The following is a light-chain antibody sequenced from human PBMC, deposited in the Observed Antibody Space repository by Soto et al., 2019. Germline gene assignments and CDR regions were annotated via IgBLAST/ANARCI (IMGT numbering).Light chain of an antibody. V-gene: IGLV2-14*01. J-gene: IGLJ1*01. CDR1: SRDIGAYNY. CDR2: EVV. CDR3: SSYTSSSTYV. Sequence: QSALTQPASVSGSPGQSISISCSGTSRDIGAYNYVSWYLQHPGKAPKLMIYEVVNRPSGVSNRFSGSKSGNTASLTISGLQAEDEADYYCSSYTSSSTYVFGTGTKLTVL.